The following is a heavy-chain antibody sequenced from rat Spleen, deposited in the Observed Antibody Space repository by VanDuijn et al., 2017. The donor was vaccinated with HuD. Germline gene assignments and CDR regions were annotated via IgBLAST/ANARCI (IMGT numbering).Heavy chain of an antibody. D-gene: IGHD1-4*01. CDR1: GYSITSNY. J-gene: IGHJ2*01. V-gene: IGHV3-1*01. Sequence: EVQLQESGPGLVKPSQSLSLTCSVTGYSITSNYWGWIRKFPGNKMEWIGHISYRDITSYNPSLKSRISITRDTSKNQFFLQLKSVATEDTATYYCARWTRYFDYWGQGVMVTVSS. CDR2: ISYRDIT. CDR3: ARWTRYFDY.